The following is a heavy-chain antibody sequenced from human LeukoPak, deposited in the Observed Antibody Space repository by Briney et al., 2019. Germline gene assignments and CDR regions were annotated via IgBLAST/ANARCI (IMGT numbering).Heavy chain of an antibody. Sequence: ASVKVSCKASGYTFTSYGISWVRQAPGQGLEWMGWISAYNGNTNYAQKLQGRVTMTTDTSTSTAYMELRSLRSDDTAVYYCARAERDDFWSGYYYYYMDVWGKGTTVTVSS. CDR3: ARAERDDFWSGYYYYYMDV. CDR1: GYTFTSYG. J-gene: IGHJ6*03. D-gene: IGHD3-3*01. CDR2: ISAYNGNT. V-gene: IGHV1-18*01.